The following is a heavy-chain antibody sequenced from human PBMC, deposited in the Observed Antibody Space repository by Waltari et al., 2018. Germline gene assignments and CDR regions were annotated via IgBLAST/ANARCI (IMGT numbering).Heavy chain of an antibody. CDR3: ARALALYDYGDYGPDRFDY. V-gene: IGHV4-59*01. Sequence: QVQLQESGPGLVKPSETLSLTCTVSAGSLTGYSWNWIRKPPGKGLEWIGYVYYSGNINYNPSLKSRVTISVDTPKNQFSLKLTSETAADTAVYYCARALALYDYGDYGPDRFDYWGQGTLVTVSS. CDR2: VYYSGNI. CDR1: AGSLTGYS. J-gene: IGHJ4*02. D-gene: IGHD4-17*01.